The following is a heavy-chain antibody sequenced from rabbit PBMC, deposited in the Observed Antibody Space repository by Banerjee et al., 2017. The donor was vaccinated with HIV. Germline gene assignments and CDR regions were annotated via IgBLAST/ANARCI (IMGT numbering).Heavy chain of an antibody. CDR3: ARGGSNAGDGYNL. CDR2: IIDGRT. D-gene: IGHD4-2*01. V-gene: IGHV1S40*01. CDR1: GFSLGSSDF. J-gene: IGHJ4*01. Sequence: QSLEESGGDLVKPGASLTLTCTASGFSLGSSDFMCWVRQAPGKGLEWIACIIDGRTYYASWAKGRFTISKTSSTTVTLQMTSLTAADTATYFCARGGSNAGDGYNLWGPGTLVTVS.